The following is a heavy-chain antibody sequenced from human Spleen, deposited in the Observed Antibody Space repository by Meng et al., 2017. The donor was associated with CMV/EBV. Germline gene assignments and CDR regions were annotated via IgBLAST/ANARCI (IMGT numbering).Heavy chain of an antibody. J-gene: IGHJ4*02. Sequence: QVQLQQWGAGLLKPSETLSLTCAVYDGSFSGYYWSWIRQPPGKGLEWIGEINHSGSTYYNPSLKSRVTMSVDTSKNQFSLKLSSVTAADTAVYYCARDLSPGDPAFDYWGQGTLVTVPS. V-gene: IGHV4-34*01. CDR3: ARDLSPGDPAFDY. D-gene: IGHD7-27*01. CDR1: DGSFSGYY. CDR2: INHSGST.